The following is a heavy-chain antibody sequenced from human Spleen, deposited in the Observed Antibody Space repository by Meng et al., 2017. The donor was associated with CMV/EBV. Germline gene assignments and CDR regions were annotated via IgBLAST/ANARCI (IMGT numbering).Heavy chain of an antibody. J-gene: IGHJ6*02. CDR1: GFAFHTYT. D-gene: IGHD3-3*01. CDR3: VREGRSV. V-gene: IGHV3-21*06. CDR2: ISNDNTYI. Sequence: GGSLRLSCAASGFAFHTYTMNWVRQAPGKGLEWVSSISNDNTYISYGDSVRGRFVISRDNGGNTLYLQMYSLGAEDTAVYYCVREGRSVWGQGITVTVSS.